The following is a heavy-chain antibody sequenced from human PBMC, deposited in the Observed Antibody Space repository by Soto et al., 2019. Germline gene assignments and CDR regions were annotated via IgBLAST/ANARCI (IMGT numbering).Heavy chain of an antibody. CDR2: IYPGDSDT. V-gene: IGHV5-51*01. CDR1: GYSFTDYW. Sequence: GESLKISCKVSGYSFTDYWIGWVRQMPGKGLEWMGIIYPGDSDTEYSPSFQGQVTISADKSITTAYLHWSNLKASDTAMYYCARSFYSRSSDYYYYYGMDVWGQGTTVTVSS. J-gene: IGHJ6*02. D-gene: IGHD6-6*01. CDR3: ARSFYSRSSDYYYYYGMDV.